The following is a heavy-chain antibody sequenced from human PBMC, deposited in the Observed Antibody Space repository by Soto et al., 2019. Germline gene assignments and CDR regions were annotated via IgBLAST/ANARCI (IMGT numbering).Heavy chain of an antibody. D-gene: IGHD3-10*01. CDR2: IYYSGST. Sequence: QLQLQESGPGLVKPSETLSLTCTVSGGSISSSSYYWGWIRQPPGKGLEWIGSIYYSGSTYYNPSLKSRVTISVDTSKNQFSLKLXXVTAADTAXXXXXXXVXXRTGYNWFDPWGQGTLVTVSS. CDR1: GGSISSSSYY. V-gene: IGHV4-39*01. CDR3: XXXVXXRTGYNWFDP. J-gene: IGHJ5*02.